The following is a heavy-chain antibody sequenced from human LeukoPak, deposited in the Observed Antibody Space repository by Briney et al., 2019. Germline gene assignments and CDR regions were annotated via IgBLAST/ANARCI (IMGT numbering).Heavy chain of an antibody. CDR2: IYYSGST. D-gene: IGHD3-22*01. V-gene: IGHV4-39*07. CDR3: ARKGMYYYDSSPWFDP. Sequence: PSETLSLTCTVSGGSINSSSYYWGWIRQPPGKGLEWIGSIYYSGSTYYNPSLKSRVTISVDTSKNQFSLKLSSVTAADTAVYYCARKGMYYYDSSPWFDPWGQGTLVTVSS. CDR1: GGSINSSSYY. J-gene: IGHJ5*02.